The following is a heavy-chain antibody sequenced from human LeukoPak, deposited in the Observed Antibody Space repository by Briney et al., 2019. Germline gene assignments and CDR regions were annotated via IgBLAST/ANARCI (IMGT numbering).Heavy chain of an antibody. Sequence: GASVKVSCKASGGTFSNYTISWVRQAPGQGLEWMGRIIPILGIANYAQKFQGRVTITADKSTSTAYMELSSLRSEDTAVYYGARDLGEQWPSLNWFDPWGQGTLVTVSS. J-gene: IGHJ5*02. D-gene: IGHD6-19*01. V-gene: IGHV1-69*04. CDR3: ARDLGEQWPSLNWFDP. CDR1: GGTFSNYT. CDR2: IIPILGIA.